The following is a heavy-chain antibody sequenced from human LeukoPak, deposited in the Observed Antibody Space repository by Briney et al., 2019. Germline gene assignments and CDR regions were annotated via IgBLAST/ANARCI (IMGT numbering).Heavy chain of an antibody. Sequence: SETLSLTCAVSGGSISSSNWWSWVRQPPGKGLAWIGEIYHSGSTYYNPSLKSRVTISVDRSKNQFSLKLSSVTAADTAVYYCAREGCSSTSCYTPFFDYWGQGTLVTVSS. CDR1: GGSISSSNW. V-gene: IGHV4-4*02. CDR3: AREGCSSTSCYTPFFDY. J-gene: IGHJ4*02. CDR2: IYHSGST. D-gene: IGHD2-2*02.